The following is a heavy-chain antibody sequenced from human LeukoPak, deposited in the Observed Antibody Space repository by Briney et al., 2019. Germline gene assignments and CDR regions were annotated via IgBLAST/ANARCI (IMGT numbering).Heavy chain of an antibody. CDR2: IYTSGST. Sequence: SETLSLTCTDSGGSISSYYWSWIRQPAGKGLEWIGRIYTSGSTNYNPSLKSRVTMSVDTSKNQFSLKLSSVTAADTAVYYCARDPRFDDLRFLEWDSSYYYYMDVWGKGTTVTVPS. CDR1: GGSISSYY. D-gene: IGHD3-3*01. V-gene: IGHV4-4*07. CDR3: ARDPRFDDLRFLEWDSSYYYYMDV. J-gene: IGHJ6*03.